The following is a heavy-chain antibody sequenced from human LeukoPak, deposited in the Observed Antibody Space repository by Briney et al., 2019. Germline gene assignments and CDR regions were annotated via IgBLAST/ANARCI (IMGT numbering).Heavy chain of an antibody. D-gene: IGHD3-22*01. J-gene: IGHJ4*02. CDR3: ASRITMIVVVITTGGFDY. CDR2: ISDGGNTI. CDR1: GFTFSGHY. V-gene: IGHV3-11*01. Sequence: KSGGSLRLSCAASGFTFSGHYMTWIRQAPGKGLEWISYISDGGNTIFYADSVKGRFTISRDNSKNTLYLQMNSLRAEDTAVYYCASRITMIVVVITTGGFDYWGQGTLVTVSS.